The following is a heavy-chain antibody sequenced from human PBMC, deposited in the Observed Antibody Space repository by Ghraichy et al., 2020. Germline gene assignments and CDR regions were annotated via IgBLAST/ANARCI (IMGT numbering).Heavy chain of an antibody. CDR3: TTDVVATAYYYYYYYMDV. CDR1: GFTFSNAW. J-gene: IGHJ6*03. Sequence: LSLTCAASGFTFSNAWMSCVRQAPGKGLGCVCRIKIKTDGGTTDYAAPVKGRFTISRDDSKNTLYLQMNSLKTEDTAVYYCTTDVVATAYYYYYYYMDVWGKGTTVTVS. V-gene: IGHV3-15*01. D-gene: IGHD2-15*01. CDR2: IKIKTDGGTT.